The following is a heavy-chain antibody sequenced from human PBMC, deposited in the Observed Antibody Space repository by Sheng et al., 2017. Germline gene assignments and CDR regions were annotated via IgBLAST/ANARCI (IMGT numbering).Heavy chain of an antibody. Sequence: QVQLQESGPGLVKPSETLSLTCTVSGYSISSGYYWGWIRQPPGKGLEWIGSIYHSGSTYYNPSLKSRVTISVDTSKNQFSLKLSSVTAADTAVYYCARGLTVGFERGGGLDYWGQGTLVTVSS. V-gene: IGHV4-38-2*02. J-gene: IGHJ4*02. CDR3: ARGLTVGFERGGGLDY. CDR1: GYSISSGYY. D-gene: IGHD3-10*01. CDR2: IYHSGST.